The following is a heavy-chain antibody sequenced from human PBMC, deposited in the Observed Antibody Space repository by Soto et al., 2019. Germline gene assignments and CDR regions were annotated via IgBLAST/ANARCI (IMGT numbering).Heavy chain of an antibody. CDR3: ARGRTEYNTWLGHED. D-gene: IGHD1-20*01. Sequence: VQLVRSWAEGKKPGASVKVSCKACGHTFRSHDMNWVRQATAQGLEWMGWMKPNTGNTGYAQTFQGGVSMTRDTSIITANKALSNLSSEDTGINYRARGRTEYNTWLGHEDRDQATLVTDSS. V-gene: IGHV1-8*01. CDR1: GHTFRSHD. J-gene: IGHJ4*02. CDR2: MKPNTGNT.